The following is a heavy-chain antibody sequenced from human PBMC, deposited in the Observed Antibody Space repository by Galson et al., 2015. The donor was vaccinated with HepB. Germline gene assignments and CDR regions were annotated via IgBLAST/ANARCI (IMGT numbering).Heavy chain of an antibody. CDR1: GFTFSNAW. Sequence: SLRLSCAASGFTFSNAWMSWVRQAPGKGLEWVGRIKSKTDGGTTDYAAPVKGRFTISRDDSKNTLYLQMNSLKTEDTAVYYCTTGHGSISFDYWGQGTLVTVSS. D-gene: IGHD5-24*01. CDR3: TTGHGSISFDY. CDR2: IKSKTDGGTT. V-gene: IGHV3-15*01. J-gene: IGHJ4*02.